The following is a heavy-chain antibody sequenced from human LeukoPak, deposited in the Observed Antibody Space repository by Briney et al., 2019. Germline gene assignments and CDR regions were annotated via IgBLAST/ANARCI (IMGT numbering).Heavy chain of an antibody. CDR2: IYYSGSI. CDR1: GDSISRNTYH. CDR3: GRLNTDWGFLFDS. D-gene: IGHD7-27*01. V-gene: IGHV4-39*01. Sequence: SETLSLTCIVSGDSISRNTYHRGWVRQPPGKGLEWIGTIYYSGSIYYNQSLRGRVALSVDTSKNQFSLKLTSVTAADTAVYYCGRLNTDWGFLFDSWGQGTLVTVSS. J-gene: IGHJ4*02.